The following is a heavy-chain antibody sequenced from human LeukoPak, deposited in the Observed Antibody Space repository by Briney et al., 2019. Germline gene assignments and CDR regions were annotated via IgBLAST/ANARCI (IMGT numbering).Heavy chain of an antibody. D-gene: IGHD3-3*01. J-gene: IGHJ4*02. CDR1: GFTFSSFG. V-gene: IGHV3-23*01. CDR2: SGGSGGAT. CDR3: AKGKDFNGYYVDS. Sequence: GGSLRLSCAASGFTFSSFGMSWVRQSPETGLEWVSVSGGSGGATHYAESVKGRFTISRDNSKNTLYLEMSRLRADDTAVYYCAKGKDFNGYYVDSWGQGTLVTVSS.